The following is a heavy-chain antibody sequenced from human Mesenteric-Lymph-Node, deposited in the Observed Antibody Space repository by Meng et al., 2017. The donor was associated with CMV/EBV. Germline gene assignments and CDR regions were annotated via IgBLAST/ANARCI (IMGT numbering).Heavy chain of an antibody. D-gene: IGHD2-15*01. CDR1: GGSISSSSYY. V-gene: IGHV4-39*01. CDR2: IYYSGST. Sequence: SETLSLTCTVSGGSISSSSYYWGWIRQPLGKGLEWIGSIYYSGSTYYNPSLKSRVTISVDTSKNQFSLKLSSVTAADTAVYYCARRSGWRGYYFDYWGQGTLVTVSS. CDR3: ARRSGWRGYYFDY. J-gene: IGHJ4*02.